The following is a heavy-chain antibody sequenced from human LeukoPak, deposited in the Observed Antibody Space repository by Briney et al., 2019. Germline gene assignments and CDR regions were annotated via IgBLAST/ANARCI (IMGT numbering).Heavy chain of an antibody. J-gene: IGHJ4*02. CDR1: GFTFSTYS. CDR3: AKSHDY. V-gene: IGHV3-48*01. CDR2: ISGSTSAT. Sequence: PGGSLRLSCAASGFTFSTYSMKWVRQAPGKGLEWVSYISGSTSATYYADSVKGRFTISRDNSKNTLYLQMNSLRAEDTAVYYCAKSHDYWGQGTLVTVSS.